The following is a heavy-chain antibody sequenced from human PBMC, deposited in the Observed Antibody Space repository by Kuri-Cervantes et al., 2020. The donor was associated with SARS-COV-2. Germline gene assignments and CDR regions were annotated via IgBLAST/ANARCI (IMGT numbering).Heavy chain of an antibody. D-gene: IGHD4-17*01. V-gene: IGHV4-61*09. J-gene: IGHJ6*03. Sequence: SETLSLTCTVSGVSIIGDSYYWTWIRQPAGKGLEWIGDIYRSGPTTYNPSLRSRLTISADTSSKQFSLHLGSVTAADTAVYYCARAYGFLRCIYYMDVWGRGTTVTVSS. CDR1: GVSIIGDSYY. CDR2: IYRSGPT. CDR3: ARAYGFLRCIYYMDV.